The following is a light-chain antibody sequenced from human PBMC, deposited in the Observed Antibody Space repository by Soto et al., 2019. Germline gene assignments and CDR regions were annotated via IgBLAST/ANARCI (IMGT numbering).Light chain of an antibody. V-gene: IGKV1-8*01. Sequence: AIRMTQSPSSLSASTGDRVTITCRASQGISSYLAWYQQKPGKAPKLLIYAASTLQSGVPSRSSGSGSGTDFTLTISCLQSEDFATYYCQLYYSYPWTFGQGTKVEIK. CDR1: QGISSY. J-gene: IGKJ1*01. CDR3: QLYYSYPWT. CDR2: AAS.